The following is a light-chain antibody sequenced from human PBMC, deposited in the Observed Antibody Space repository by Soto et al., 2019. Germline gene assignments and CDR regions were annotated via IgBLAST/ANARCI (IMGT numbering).Light chain of an antibody. CDR1: GSDVGGYNY. Sequence: QSALTQPASVSGSPGQSISISCTGTGSDVGGYNYVSWYQQHPDKAPKLMIYDVSNRPSGVSNRFSGSKSGNTASLTVSGLQAEDEADYFCSSDASSSTYVFGTGTKLTVL. CDR2: DVS. J-gene: IGLJ1*01. CDR3: SSDASSSTYV. V-gene: IGLV2-14*03.